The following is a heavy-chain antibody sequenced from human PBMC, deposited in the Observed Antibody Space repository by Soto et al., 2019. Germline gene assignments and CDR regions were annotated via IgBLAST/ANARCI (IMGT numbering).Heavy chain of an antibody. V-gene: IGHV4-30-4*01. CDR3: AILRSRWNIDY. Sequence: QVHLQESGPGLVKPSQTLSLTCIVSGGSISSDDHYWSWIRQPPGKGLEWIGYIYHSGTTHSNPSLESRLFISLEPSKNQFSLQLTSVTAADTAVYYCAILRSRWNIDYWGQGTLVTVSS. J-gene: IGHJ4*02. D-gene: IGHD6-13*01. CDR2: IYHSGTT. CDR1: GGSISSDDHY.